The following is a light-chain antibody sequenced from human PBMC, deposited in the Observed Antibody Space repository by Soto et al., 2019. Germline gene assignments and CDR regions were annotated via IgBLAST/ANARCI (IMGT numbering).Light chain of an antibody. CDR2: KAS. V-gene: IGKV1-5*03. CDR1: QTISSW. J-gene: IGKJ1*01. CDR3: QQYPSLAT. Sequence: DIQMTQSPATLSASVGDRVTITCRASQTISSWLAWYQQKPGKAPKLLIYKASNLEGGVPSRFSCSGSGTEFTLTISSLQPDAFATYYCQQYPSLATFGQGTRVEIK.